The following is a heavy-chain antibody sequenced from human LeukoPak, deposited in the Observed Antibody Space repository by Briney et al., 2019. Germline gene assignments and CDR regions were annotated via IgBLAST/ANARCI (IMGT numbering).Heavy chain of an antibody. CDR1: GFTFSSYE. D-gene: IGHD5-12*01. V-gene: IGHV3-48*03. CDR3: ARDREEWLPYFDY. CDR2: ISSSGSTI. Sequence: QSGGSLRLSCAASGFTFSSYEMNWVRQAPGKGLEWVSYISSSGSTIYYADSVKGRFTISRDNAKNPLYLQMNSLRAEDTAVYYCARDREEWLPYFDYWGQGTLVTVSS. J-gene: IGHJ4*02.